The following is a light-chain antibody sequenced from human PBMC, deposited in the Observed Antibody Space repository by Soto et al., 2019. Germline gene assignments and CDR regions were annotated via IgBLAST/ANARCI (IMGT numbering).Light chain of an antibody. J-gene: IGKJ5*01. CDR2: KAS. V-gene: IGKV1-5*03. CDR1: LSISSW. Sequence: DIQMTQSPSTLSASLGDRVTITCRASLSISSWLAWYQQKPGKAPKLLIYKASSLESGVPSRFSGSGSGTEFTLTISSLQPDDFATYYCQKYNSYPITFGQGTRLAIK. CDR3: QKYNSYPIT.